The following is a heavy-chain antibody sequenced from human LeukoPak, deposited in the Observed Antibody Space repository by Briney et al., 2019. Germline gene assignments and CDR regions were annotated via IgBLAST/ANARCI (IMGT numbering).Heavy chain of an antibody. V-gene: IGHV3-74*01. CDR2: INTDGTTT. CDR1: GFMFSAYW. Sequence: GRCLRLSCAASGFMFSAYWMHWVRQTPGKGLVWVSRINTDGTTTNYADSVKGRFTIYRDNAKNTVYLQMNSLRDEDTAVYYCVTAGGSGSYGRFDPWGQGTLVSVSS. D-gene: IGHD3-10*01. CDR3: VTAGGSGSYGRFDP. J-gene: IGHJ5*02.